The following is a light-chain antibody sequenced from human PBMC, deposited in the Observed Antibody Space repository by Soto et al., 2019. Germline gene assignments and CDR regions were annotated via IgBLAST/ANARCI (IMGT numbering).Light chain of an antibody. CDR3: QQYHEWPLT. CDR1: QSVSTT. Sequence: EIVMTQSPATLSVSPGERATLSCRASQSVSTTLAWYQQRPGQTPRLLIYGASTRPTGIPVRFSGSGSGTDFTLTISSLQSEDFAVYYCQQYHEWPLTFGGGTKVEIK. J-gene: IGKJ4*01. CDR2: GAS. V-gene: IGKV3-15*01.